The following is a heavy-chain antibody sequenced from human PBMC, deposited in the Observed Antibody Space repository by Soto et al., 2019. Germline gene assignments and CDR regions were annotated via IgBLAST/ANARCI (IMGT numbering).Heavy chain of an antibody. V-gene: IGHV4-39*01. J-gene: IGHJ4*02. CDR1: GGSLSSSSYH. D-gene: IGHD2-21*01. Sequence: SETLSLTCTVSGGSLSSSSYHWGCIRQPPGKGLEGIGSIFYSGTTYYNPSLKGRVTISVDTSKNLFSLKLSFLTVAYTAVYYCARSLIDRVPKADSGQGTLVTVSS. CDR2: IFYSGTT. CDR3: ARSLIDRVPKAD.